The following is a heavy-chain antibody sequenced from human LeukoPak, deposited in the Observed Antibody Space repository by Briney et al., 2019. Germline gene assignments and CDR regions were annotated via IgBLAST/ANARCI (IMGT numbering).Heavy chain of an antibody. CDR2: INADGSTT. V-gene: IGHV3-74*01. Sequence: SGGSLRLSCAASGSGFTFNNYWMHWVRQAPGKGLVWVSRINADGSTTSYADSVRDRFTISRDNAKNTLYLQMNSLRAEDTAVYYCATLISGWSLYWGQGTLVTVSS. D-gene: IGHD6-19*01. J-gene: IGHJ4*02. CDR1: GSGFTFNNYW. CDR3: ATLISGWSLY.